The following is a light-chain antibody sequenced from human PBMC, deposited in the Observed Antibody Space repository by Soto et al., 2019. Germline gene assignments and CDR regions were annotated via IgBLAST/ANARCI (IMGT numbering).Light chain of an antibody. J-gene: IGLJ2*01. V-gene: IGLV2-14*03. CDR3: SSYTSSSTPVV. Sequence: QSVLTQPASVSGSPGQSITISSTGTSSDVGGYNFVSWYQHHPDKVPKLMIYDVITRPSGVSYRFSGSKSDNTASLTISGLQAEDEADYYCSSYTSSSTPVVFGGGTKLTVL. CDR2: DVI. CDR1: SSDVGGYNF.